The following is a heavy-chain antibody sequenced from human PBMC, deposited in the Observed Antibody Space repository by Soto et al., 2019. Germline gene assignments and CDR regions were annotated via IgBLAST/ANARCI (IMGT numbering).Heavy chain of an antibody. CDR3: AKARLKAYYYYALDV. V-gene: IGHV3-30*18. Sequence: PGGSLRLSCAASGFTFSSYGMHWVRQAPGKGLEWVAVISSDGSNKDYADSVQGRITISRDNSKNTLYLQMNSLRAEDTAVYYCAKARLKAYYYYALDVWGLGTTVTLAS. D-gene: IGHD2-21*01. J-gene: IGHJ6*02. CDR1: GFTFSSYG. CDR2: ISSDGSNK.